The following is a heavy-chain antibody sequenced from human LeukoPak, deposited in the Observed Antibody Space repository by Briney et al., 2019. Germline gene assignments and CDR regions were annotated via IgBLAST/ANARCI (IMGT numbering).Heavy chain of an antibody. V-gene: IGHV1-18*01. CDR1: GYTFTSYG. CDR2: ISAYNGNT. D-gene: IGHD1-7*01. Sequence: ASVKVSCKASGYTFTSYGISWVRQAPGQGLEWMGWISAYNGNTNYAQKYQGRVTMTTDTSTSIAYMELRSLRSDDTAVYYCARNSYNWNSMQLRWFDPWGQGTLVTVSS. J-gene: IGHJ5*02. CDR3: ARNSYNWNSMQLRWFDP.